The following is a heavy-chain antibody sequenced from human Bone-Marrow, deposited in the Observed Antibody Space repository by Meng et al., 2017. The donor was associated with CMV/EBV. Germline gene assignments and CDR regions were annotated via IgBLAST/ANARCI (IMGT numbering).Heavy chain of an antibody. Sequence: GGSLRLSCAASGFTFSSYSMNWVRQAPGKGLEWVSSISRISSYIYYADSVKGRFTISRDNAKNSLYLQMNSLRAEDTAVYYCARAGSGGYFDYWGQGTLVTVSS. CDR2: ISRISSYI. D-gene: IGHD1-26*01. CDR1: GFTFSSYS. CDR3: ARAGSGGYFDY. V-gene: IGHV3-21*01. J-gene: IGHJ4*02.